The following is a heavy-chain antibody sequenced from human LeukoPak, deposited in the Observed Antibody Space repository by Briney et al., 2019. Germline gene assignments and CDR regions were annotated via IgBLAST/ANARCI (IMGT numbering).Heavy chain of an antibody. Sequence: GRSPRLSCAASGFTFDDYAMHWVRQAPGKGLEWVSGISWNSGSIGYADSVKGRFTISRDNAKNSLYLQMNSLRAEDTAVYYCARDTAVAGTSMDYWGQGTLVTVSS. CDR2: ISWNSGSI. CDR1: GFTFDDYA. J-gene: IGHJ4*02. CDR3: ARDTAVAGTSMDY. V-gene: IGHV3-9*01. D-gene: IGHD6-19*01.